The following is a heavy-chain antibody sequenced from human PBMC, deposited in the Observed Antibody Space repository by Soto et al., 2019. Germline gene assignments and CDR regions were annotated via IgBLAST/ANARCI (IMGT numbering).Heavy chain of an antibody. Sequence: SETLSLTCTVSGGSISSYYWSWIRQPPGKGLGWIGYICYSGSTKYNPSLKSRVTISVDTSKNQFSLKLSSVTAADTAVYYCAGSLAVAGNANYFDYWGQGTLVTVSS. CDR3: AGSLAVAGNANYFDY. CDR2: ICYSGST. V-gene: IGHV4-59*12. D-gene: IGHD6-19*01. J-gene: IGHJ4*02. CDR1: GGSISSYY.